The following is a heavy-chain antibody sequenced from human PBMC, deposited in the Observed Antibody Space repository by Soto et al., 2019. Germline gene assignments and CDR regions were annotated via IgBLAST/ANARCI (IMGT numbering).Heavy chain of an antibody. Sequence: PGGSLKLSCAASGVTFSSYAMNWVRQPPGKGLEWVSTISDTGGGTFYAGSVKGRFTISRDNSKNTLYLQMHRLRADDSAIYFCAVGRHKTSGSNTWFDPWGRGTQVTVSS. CDR3: AVGRHKTSGSNTWFDP. D-gene: IGHD3-22*01. V-gene: IGHV3-23*01. CDR2: ISDTGGGT. J-gene: IGHJ5*02. CDR1: GVTFSSYA.